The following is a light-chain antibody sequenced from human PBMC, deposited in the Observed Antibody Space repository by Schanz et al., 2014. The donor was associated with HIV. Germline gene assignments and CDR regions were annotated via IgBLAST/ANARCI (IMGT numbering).Light chain of an antibody. V-gene: IGLV2-14*03. CDR1: SRDVGGYNY. Sequence: QSALTQPASVSGSPGQSITISCTGTSRDVGGYNYVSWYQHHPGKAPKLMIYDVSNRPSGVSNRFSGSKSGNTASLTISGLQAEDEADYYCSSYTISSTLVVFGGGTKLTVL. CDR2: DVS. CDR3: SSYTISSTLVV. J-gene: IGLJ2*01.